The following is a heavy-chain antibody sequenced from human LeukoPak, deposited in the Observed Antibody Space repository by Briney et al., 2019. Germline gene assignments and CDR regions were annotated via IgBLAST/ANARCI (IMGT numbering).Heavy chain of an antibody. V-gene: IGHV4-4*07. CDR2: LYTSGST. D-gene: IGHD6-13*01. CDR3: ATAVGGESSSSWYFFDY. CDR1: GGSISSYY. Sequence: SETLSLTCTVSGGSISSYYWSWIRQPAGKGLEWIGSLYTSGSTNYNPSLKSRVTMSVDTSKNQFSLKLSSVTAADTAVYYCATAVGGESSSSWYFFDYWGQGTLVTVSS. J-gene: IGHJ4*02.